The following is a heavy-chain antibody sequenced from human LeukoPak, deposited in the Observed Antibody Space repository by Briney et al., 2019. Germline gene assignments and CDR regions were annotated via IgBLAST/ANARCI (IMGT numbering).Heavy chain of an antibody. Sequence: GGSLRLSCAASGFTVSSNDMNWVRQAPGKGLEWVSLISSGGRTYYAESVKGRFTTSRDNSKNTLSLQMNSLRAEDTAVYYCARTPYYLGPFDYWGQGTLVTVSS. J-gene: IGHJ4*02. CDR1: GFTVSSND. V-gene: IGHV3-66*02. D-gene: IGHD3-16*01. CDR2: ISSGGRT. CDR3: ARTPYYLGPFDY.